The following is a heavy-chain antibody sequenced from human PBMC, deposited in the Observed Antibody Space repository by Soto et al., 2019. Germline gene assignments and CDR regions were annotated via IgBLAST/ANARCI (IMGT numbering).Heavy chain of an antibody. V-gene: IGHV3-23*01. D-gene: IGHD5-12*01. J-gene: IGHJ3*01. CDR2: ISGSGGSA. Sequence: EVQLLESGGGLVRPGGSLRLSCAASAFTFTNYAMNWVRQAPGKGLEWVSVISGSGGSASYADSVQGRFTISRDNSKNTLYLQRNSLRVEDTARYYCVREDRAWDSRGSFDFWGRGTVVTVS. CDR1: AFTFTNYA. CDR3: VREDRAWDSRGSFDF.